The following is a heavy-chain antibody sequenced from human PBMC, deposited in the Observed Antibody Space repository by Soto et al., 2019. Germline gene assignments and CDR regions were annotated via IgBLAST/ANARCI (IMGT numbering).Heavy chain of an antibody. V-gene: IGHV1-3*01. D-gene: IGHD1-26*01. Sequence: QVQRVQSGAEVKKPGASVKVSCKASGYTFTSYAMHWVRQAPGQRLEWMGWINAGNGNTKYSQKFQVRVTITRDTSASTAYMELSSLRSEDTAVYYCASLERGGSYYVPGAFDIWGQGTMVTVSS. J-gene: IGHJ3*02. CDR3: ASLERGGSYYVPGAFDI. CDR1: GYTFTSYA. CDR2: INAGNGNT.